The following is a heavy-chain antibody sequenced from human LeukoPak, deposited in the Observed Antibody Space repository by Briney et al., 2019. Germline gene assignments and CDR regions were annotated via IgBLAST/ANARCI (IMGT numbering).Heavy chain of an antibody. J-gene: IGHJ6*03. CDR1: GFNFSGSA. V-gene: IGHV3-73*01. Sequence: PGGSLRLSCAASGFNFSGSAMHWVRQASGKGLEWVGRIRSKANSYATAYAASVKGRFTISRDDSKNTAYLQMNSLKTEDTAGYYCTSTIVVVPAALSPGDYYYMDVWGKGTTVTVSS. D-gene: IGHD2-2*01. CDR2: IRSKANSYAT. CDR3: TSTIVVVPAALSPGDYYYMDV.